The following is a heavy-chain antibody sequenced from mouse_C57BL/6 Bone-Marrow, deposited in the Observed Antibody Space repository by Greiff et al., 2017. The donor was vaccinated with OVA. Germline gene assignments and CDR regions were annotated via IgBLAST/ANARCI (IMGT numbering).Heavy chain of an antibody. CDR3: AREAIYGYDKGAWFAY. CDR2: INPYNGDT. J-gene: IGHJ3*01. Sequence: EVKLQQSGPELVKPGDSVKISCKASGYSFTGYFMNWVMQSHGKSLEWIGRINPYNGDTFYNQKFKGKATLTVDKSSSTAHMELRSLTSEDSAVYYCAREAIYGYDKGAWFAYWGQGTLVTVSA. V-gene: IGHV1-20*01. D-gene: IGHD2-2*01. CDR1: GYSFTGYF.